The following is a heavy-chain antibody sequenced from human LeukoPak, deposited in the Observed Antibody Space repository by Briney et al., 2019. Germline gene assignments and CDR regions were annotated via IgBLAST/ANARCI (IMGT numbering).Heavy chain of an antibody. D-gene: IGHD7-27*01. CDR1: GFTFSAYA. Sequence: QPGGSLRLSCAASGFTFSAYAMSWVRQAPGKGLEWVSGISGSGSSTYYADSVKGRFTISRDNSKNMLYLQMNSLRAEDTAVYYCAKDSTVTGEGDWGQGTLVTVSS. V-gene: IGHV3-23*01. J-gene: IGHJ4*02. CDR3: AKDSTVTGEGD. CDR2: ISGSGSST.